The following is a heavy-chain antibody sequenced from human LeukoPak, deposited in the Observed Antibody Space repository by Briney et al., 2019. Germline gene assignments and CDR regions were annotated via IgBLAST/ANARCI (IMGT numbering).Heavy chain of an antibody. Sequence: SETLSLTCTVSGGSISTYYWSWIRQPPGKGLEWIGYFYYGGGTNYNPSLKSRVTISVDTSENQFSLKLTSVTAADTAVYYCARHGYYDSSTVDYWGQGTLVTVSS. CDR3: ARHGYYDSSTVDY. J-gene: IGHJ4*02. CDR1: GGSISTYY. D-gene: IGHD3-22*01. CDR2: FYYGGGT. V-gene: IGHV4-59*08.